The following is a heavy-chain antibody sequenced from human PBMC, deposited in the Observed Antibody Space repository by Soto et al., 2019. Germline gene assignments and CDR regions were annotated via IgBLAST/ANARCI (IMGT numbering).Heavy chain of an antibody. Sequence: QVQLQQWGAGLLKPSETLSLTCAVYGGSFSGYYCSWIRQPPGQGLEWIGEINHSGSTNYNPSLKRRLTTSVETSNNQFSLKLSSVTVADTAVYYCAREGGAVRHTGLEMATNYIYFEYWGQGTLVTVSS. CDR2: INHSGST. CDR1: GGSFSGYY. J-gene: IGHJ4*02. CDR3: AREGGAVRHTGLEMATNYIYFEY. D-gene: IGHD3-16*01. V-gene: IGHV4-34*01.